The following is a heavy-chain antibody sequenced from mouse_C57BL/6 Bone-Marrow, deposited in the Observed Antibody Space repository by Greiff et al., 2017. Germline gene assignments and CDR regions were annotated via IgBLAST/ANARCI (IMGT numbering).Heavy chain of an antibody. V-gene: IGHV1-81*01. CDR3: ARRGWLLPFAY. CDR2: IYPRSGNT. Sequence: VLLVESGAELARPGASVKLSCKASGYTFTSYGISWVKQRTGQGLEWIGEIYPRSGNTYYNEKFKGKATLTADKSSSTAYMELRSLTSEDSAVYFCARRGWLLPFAYWGQGTLVTVSA. J-gene: IGHJ3*01. CDR1: GYTFTSYG. D-gene: IGHD2-3*01.